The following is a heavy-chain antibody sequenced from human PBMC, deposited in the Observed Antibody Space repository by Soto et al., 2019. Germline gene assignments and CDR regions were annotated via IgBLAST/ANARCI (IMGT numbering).Heavy chain of an antibody. CDR2: IHSSGSTNYSGST. Sequence: QVQLQESGPRLVKPSETLSLTCTVSGGSMSSYDWSWIRQPPGKGLEWIGCIHSSGSTNYSGSTNSSPSLKSRVTMTVDTSKNQFSLKLSSVTAADTAVYYCARQMGRSYDSTGYRDAFDVWGQGTVVTVSS. D-gene: IGHD3-22*01. CDR1: GGSMSSYD. V-gene: IGHV4-59*08. J-gene: IGHJ3*01. CDR3: ARQMGRSYDSTGYRDAFDV.